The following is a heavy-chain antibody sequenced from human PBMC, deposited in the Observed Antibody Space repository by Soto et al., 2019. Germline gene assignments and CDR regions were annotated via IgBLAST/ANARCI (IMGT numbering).Heavy chain of an antibody. V-gene: IGHV1-18*01. Sequence: ASVKVSCKASGYTFTSYGISWVRQAPGQGLEWMGWISAYNGNTNYAQKLQGRVTMTTDTSTSTAYMELRSLRSDDTAVYYCARDRGSGSKYYYSYGMDVWGQGTTVTLSS. D-gene: IGHD3-10*01. CDR3: ARDRGSGSKYYYSYGMDV. CDR1: GYTFTSYG. CDR2: ISAYNGNT. J-gene: IGHJ6*02.